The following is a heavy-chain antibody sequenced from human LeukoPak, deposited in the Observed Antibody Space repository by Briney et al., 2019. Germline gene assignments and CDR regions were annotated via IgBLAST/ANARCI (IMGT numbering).Heavy chain of an antibody. J-gene: IGHJ4*02. Sequence: ASVKVSCKASGGTFSSYAISWVRQAPGQGLEWMGWMNPNSGNTGYAQKFQGRVTMTRNTSISTAYMELSSLRSEDTAVYYCASAPSGSYFDYWGQGTLVTVSS. CDR1: GGTFSSYA. D-gene: IGHD3-10*01. V-gene: IGHV1-8*02. CDR2: MNPNSGNT. CDR3: ASAPSGSYFDY.